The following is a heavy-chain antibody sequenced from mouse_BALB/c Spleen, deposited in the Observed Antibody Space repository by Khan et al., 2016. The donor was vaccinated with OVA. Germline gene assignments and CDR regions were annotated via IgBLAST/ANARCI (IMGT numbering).Heavy chain of an antibody. CDR1: GYSFTSYY. Sequence: VQLQQSGPELMKPGASVNISCKASGYSFTSYYIYWVKQSHGKSLEWIGYIDPFNGGTDYNQEFKGKATLTVDKSSSTAYMHLSSLTSEDSAVYCCARGAFGYWGQGTLFTVSA. V-gene: IGHV1S135*01. CDR2: IDPFNGGT. J-gene: IGHJ3*01. CDR3: ARGAFGY.